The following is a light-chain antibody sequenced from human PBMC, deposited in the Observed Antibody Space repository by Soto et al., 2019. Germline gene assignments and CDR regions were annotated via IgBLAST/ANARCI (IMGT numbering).Light chain of an antibody. CDR3: QQYGSFIT. CDR2: GAS. J-gene: IGKJ5*01. CDR1: QSVSSN. Sequence: EIVMTQSPATLSVSPGEGATLSCWASQSVSSNLAWYQQKPGQAPRLLIYGASSRATGIPDRFSGSGSGTDFTLTISRLEPEDFAVYYCQQYGSFITFGQGTRLEIK. V-gene: IGKV3-20*01.